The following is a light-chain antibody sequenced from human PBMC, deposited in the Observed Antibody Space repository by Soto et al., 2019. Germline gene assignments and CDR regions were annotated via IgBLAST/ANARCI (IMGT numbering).Light chain of an antibody. V-gene: IGLV2-14*01. CDR2: EVS. CDR3: SSYTTSTSFIL. CDR1: SSDIGNYDF. J-gene: IGLJ2*01. Sequence: QSALTQPASVSGSPGQSITISCTGTSSDIGNYDFVSWYQQVPGTAPKAMIYEVSSRPPGVSNRFSGSKSGNTASLTISGLQAEDEAYYYCSSYTTSTSFILFGGGTKVTDL.